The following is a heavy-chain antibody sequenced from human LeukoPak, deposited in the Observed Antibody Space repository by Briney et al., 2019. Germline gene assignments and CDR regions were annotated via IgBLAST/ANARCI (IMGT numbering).Heavy chain of an antibody. CDR1: GYTFSGYY. CDR2: INPNSGGT. CDR3: AAGGGSPPYYFDY. J-gene: IGHJ4*02. D-gene: IGHD1-26*01. Sequence: GASVKVSCKASGYTFSGYYMHWVRQAPGQGLEWMGWINPNSGGTKSAQKFQERVTITRDMSTSTAYMELSSLRSEDTAVYYCAAGGGSPPYYFDYWGQGTLVTVSS. V-gene: IGHV1-2*02.